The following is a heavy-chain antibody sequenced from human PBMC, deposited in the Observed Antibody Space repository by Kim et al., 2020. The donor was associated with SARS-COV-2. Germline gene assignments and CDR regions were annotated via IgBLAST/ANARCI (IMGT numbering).Heavy chain of an antibody. CDR3: ARGMSIATGAFDI. CDR2: INHSGST. V-gene: IGHV4-34*01. CDR1: GGSFSGYY. Sequence: SETLSLTCAVYGGSFSGYYWSWIRQPPGKGLEWIGEINHSGSTNYNPSLKSRVTISVDTSKNQFSLKLSSVTAADTAVYYCARGMSIATGAFDIWGQGTMVTVSS. D-gene: IGHD6-6*01. J-gene: IGHJ3*02.